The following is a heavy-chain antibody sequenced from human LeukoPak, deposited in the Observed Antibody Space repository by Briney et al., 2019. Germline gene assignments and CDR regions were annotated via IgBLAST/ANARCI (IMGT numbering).Heavy chain of an antibody. CDR3: ARHVVVLGTYYYDSSGYSDAFDI. J-gene: IGHJ3*02. D-gene: IGHD3-22*01. CDR1: GYSFTSYW. CDR2: IYPGDSDT. Sequence: GESLKISCKASGYSFTSYWIGWVRQMPGKGLEWMGIIYPGDSDTRYSPSFQGQVTISADKSISTAYLQWSSLKASDTAMYYCARHVVVLGTYYYDSSGYSDAFDIWGQGTMVTVSS. V-gene: IGHV5-51*01.